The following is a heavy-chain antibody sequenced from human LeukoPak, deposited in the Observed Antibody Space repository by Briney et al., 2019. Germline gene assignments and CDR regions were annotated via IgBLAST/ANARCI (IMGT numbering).Heavy chain of an antibody. CDR2: ISAVGGTM. Sequence: GGSLRLSCAASGLSFSSPEMNWVRQAPKKGLEWLSYISAVGGTMFYADSVRGRFTTSRDNAKNSVYLQMNGLRADDTAIYYCVAGRGEYWGQGTLVTVSS. V-gene: IGHV3-48*03. CDR3: VAGRGEY. CDR1: GLSFSSPE. J-gene: IGHJ4*02. D-gene: IGHD3-16*01.